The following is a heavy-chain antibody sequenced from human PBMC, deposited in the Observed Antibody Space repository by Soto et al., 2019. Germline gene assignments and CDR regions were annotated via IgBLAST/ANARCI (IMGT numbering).Heavy chain of an antibody. D-gene: IGHD2-21*02. CDR3: ARVCGGDCHNGMDV. J-gene: IGHJ6*02. V-gene: IGHV4-31*03. CDR2: VYYSGDT. CDR1: GGSVSSGANY. Sequence: PSETLSLTCSVSGGSVSSGANYWSWIRQHPGKGLEYIGHVYYSGDTYYNPSLQSRLTISIDTSKNQFSLKLSSVTAADTAVYYCARVCGGDCHNGMDVWGQGTTVTVSS.